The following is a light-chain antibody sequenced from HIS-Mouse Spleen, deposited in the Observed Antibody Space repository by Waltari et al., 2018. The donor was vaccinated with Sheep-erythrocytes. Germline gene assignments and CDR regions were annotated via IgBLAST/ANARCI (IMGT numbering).Light chain of an antibody. CDR1: SSDVGGYNY. CDR2: DVS. CDR3: CSYAGSYNHV. J-gene: IGLJ1*01. V-gene: IGLV2-11*01. Sequence: QSALTQPRSVSGSPGQSVTISCTGTSSDVGGYNYVSWYQQHPGKAPKLMIYDVSQRPSWVPHGVSGSKSGNTAALTISGLQAEDEADYYCCSYAGSYNHVFATGTKVTVL.